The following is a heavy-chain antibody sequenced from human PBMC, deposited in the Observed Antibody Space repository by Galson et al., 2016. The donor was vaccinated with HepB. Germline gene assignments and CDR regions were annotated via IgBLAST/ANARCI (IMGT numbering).Heavy chain of an antibody. CDR1: GDSISSNS. V-gene: IGHV4-4*07. D-gene: IGHD3-3*01. Sequence: SETLSLTCTVSGDSISSNSWGWVRQPAGKGLEWIGRLYPSGGSNFKPSLKSRVTMSADRSKNQFSLKLRSVSAADTAVYYCARERSGSYRDDALDIWGQGTMVTVSA. CDR3: ARERSGSYRDDALDI. J-gene: IGHJ3*02. CDR2: LYPSGGS.